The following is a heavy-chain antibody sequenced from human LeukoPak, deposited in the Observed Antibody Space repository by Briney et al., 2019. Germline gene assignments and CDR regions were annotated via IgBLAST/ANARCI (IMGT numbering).Heavy chain of an antibody. CDR1: GGSISSSSYY. CDR3: ARRGSGSYYSSYYYYYGMDV. Sequence: PSETLSLTCTVSGGSISSSSYYWGCIRQPPGKGLEWIGSISDSGTYYYNPPLKSRVTISADTYKNKFSLKLSSVTAADTAVYYCARRGSGSYYSSYYYYYGMDVWGQGTTVTVSS. D-gene: IGHD3-10*01. V-gene: IGHV4-39*01. J-gene: IGHJ6*02. CDR2: ISDSGTY.